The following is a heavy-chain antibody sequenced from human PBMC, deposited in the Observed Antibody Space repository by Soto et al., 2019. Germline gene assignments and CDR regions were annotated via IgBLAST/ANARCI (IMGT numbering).Heavy chain of an antibody. V-gene: IGHV3-30*18. CDR3: AKDRVAVAGTYFDY. CDR2: ISYDGSNK. Sequence: QVQLVESGGGVVQPGRSLRLSCAASGFTFSSYGMHWVRQAPGKGLEWVAVISYDGSNKYYADSVKGRFTISRDNSKNTLYLQMNRLRAEDTAVYYCAKDRVAVAGTYFDYWGQGTLVTVSS. D-gene: IGHD6-19*01. CDR1: GFTFSSYG. J-gene: IGHJ4*02.